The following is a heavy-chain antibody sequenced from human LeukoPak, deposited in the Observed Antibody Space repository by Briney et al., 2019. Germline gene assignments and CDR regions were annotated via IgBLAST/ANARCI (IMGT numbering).Heavy chain of an antibody. Sequence: GGSLRLSCVVSGFTLSSDWMSWVRQAPGKGLEWVANIKKDGIERYYVESVKGRFTISRDNAKNSLSLQMNSLRAEDTAVYYCARGRYSSRSGGYYFDIWGQGTLVTVSS. CDR3: ARGRYSSRSGGYYFDI. CDR2: IKKDGIER. J-gene: IGHJ4*02. V-gene: IGHV3-7*01. CDR1: GFTLSSDW. D-gene: IGHD2-2*01.